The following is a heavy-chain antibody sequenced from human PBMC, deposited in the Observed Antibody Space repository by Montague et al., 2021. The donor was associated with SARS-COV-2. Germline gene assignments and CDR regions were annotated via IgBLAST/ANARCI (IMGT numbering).Heavy chain of an antibody. CDR3: ARDRWEVDTAMAHFDY. CDR1: GFTFSSYA. V-gene: IGHV3-30-3*01. CDR2: TSYDGSNK. Sequence: SLRLSCAASGFTFSSYAMHWVRQAPGKGLEWVAVTSYDGSNKYYSDSVKGRFTISRDNSKNTLYLQMNSLRAEDTAVYYCARDRWEVDTAMAHFDYWGQGTLVTVSS. J-gene: IGHJ4*02. D-gene: IGHD5-18*01.